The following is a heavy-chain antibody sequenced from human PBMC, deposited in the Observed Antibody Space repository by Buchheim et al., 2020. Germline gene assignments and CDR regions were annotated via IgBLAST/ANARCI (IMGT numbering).Heavy chain of an antibody. Sequence: QVQLVQSGAEVKKPGSSVKVSCKASGGTFSKYGISWVRQAPGQGLEWMGGIIPFFRTANYAQKFQGRVTITADESTSTASMEVSSLRSEDTAVYYCAKSLNYYDSSGYLSHYYYMDVWGKGTT. J-gene: IGHJ6*03. CDR3: AKSLNYYDSSGYLSHYYYMDV. CDR1: GGTFSKYG. D-gene: IGHD3-22*01. CDR2: IIPFFRTA. V-gene: IGHV1-69*01.